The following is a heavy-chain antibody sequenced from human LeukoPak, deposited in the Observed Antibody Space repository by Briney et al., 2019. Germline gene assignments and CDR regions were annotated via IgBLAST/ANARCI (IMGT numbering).Heavy chain of an antibody. D-gene: IGHD4-11*01. V-gene: IGHV1-18*01. Sequence: SVQVSCQASGYSFTSYGIIWVLQAAGQGLAWMGWISGSTGNRKYEQKIKGRVTLTTDTSTRTAYMELRSLRSDDTAVYYCARGTVGGNDYYYMDVWGKGTTVTVSS. CDR1: GYSFTSYG. CDR2: ISGSTGNR. CDR3: ARGTVGGNDYYYMDV. J-gene: IGHJ6*03.